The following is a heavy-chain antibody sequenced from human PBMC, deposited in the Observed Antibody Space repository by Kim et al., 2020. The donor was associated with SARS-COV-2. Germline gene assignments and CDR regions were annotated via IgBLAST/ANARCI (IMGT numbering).Heavy chain of an antibody. V-gene: IGHV3-48*02. J-gene: IGHJ4*02. CDR1: GFTFSSYS. Sequence: GGSLRLSCAASGFTFSSYSMNWVRQAPGKGLEWVSYISSSSSTIYYADSVKGRFTISRDNAKNSLYLQMNSLRDEDTAVYYCARDEAGRGVKQGYFDYWGQGTLVTVSS. CDR3: ARDEAGRGVKQGYFDY. D-gene: IGHD1-26*01. CDR2: ISSSSSTI.